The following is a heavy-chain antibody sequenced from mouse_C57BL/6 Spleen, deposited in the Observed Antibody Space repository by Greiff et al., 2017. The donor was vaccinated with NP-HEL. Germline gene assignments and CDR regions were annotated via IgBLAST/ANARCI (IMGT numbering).Heavy chain of an antibody. D-gene: IGHD2-3*01. V-gene: IGHV1-64*01. J-gene: IGHJ2*01. Sequence: QVQLQQPGAELVNPGASVKLSCKASGYTFTSYWMHWVKQRPGQGLEWIGMIHPNSGSTNYNEKFKSKATLTVDKSSSTAYMQLSSLTSEDSAVYYCARLGWLLLEDYWGQGTTLTVSS. CDR2: IHPNSGST. CDR3: ARLGWLLLEDY. CDR1: GYTFTSYW.